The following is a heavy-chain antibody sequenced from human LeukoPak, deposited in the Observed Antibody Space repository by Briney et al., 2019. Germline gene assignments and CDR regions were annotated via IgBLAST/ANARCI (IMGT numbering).Heavy chain of an antibody. D-gene: IGHD3-10*02. Sequence: GGSLRLSCAASGFTFSSYWMHWVRQAPGKGLVWVSRINSDGSSTRYADSVKGRFTISRDNAKNSLYLQMDSLRAEDTAVYYCAELGITMIGGVWGKGTTVTISS. V-gene: IGHV3-74*01. CDR2: INSDGSST. CDR1: GFTFSSYW. CDR3: AELGITMIGGV. J-gene: IGHJ6*04.